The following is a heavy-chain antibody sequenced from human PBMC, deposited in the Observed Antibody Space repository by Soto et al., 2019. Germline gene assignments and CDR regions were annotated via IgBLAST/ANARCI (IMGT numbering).Heavy chain of an antibody. Sequence: GSLGLSCTASGFTFSDYTMNWVRQAPGKGLEWVSSISSSSSYINYADSVKGRFTVSRHNAKNSLYLQMNSLRPEDTAFYYCARDEETSMDGLHYCDPWGQGTPVTVYS. V-gene: IGHV3-21*01. J-gene: IGHJ5*02. CDR2: ISSSSSYI. D-gene: IGHD5-18*01. CDR3: ARDEETSMDGLHYCDP. CDR1: GFTFSDYT.